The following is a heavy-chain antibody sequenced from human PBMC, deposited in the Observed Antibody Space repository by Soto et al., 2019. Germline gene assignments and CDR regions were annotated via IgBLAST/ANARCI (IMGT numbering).Heavy chain of an antibody. V-gene: IGHV4-61*08. Sequence: SETLSLTCTVSGGSVSSGDYYWSWIRQPPGKGLEWIGCIYYSGNTNYNPSLKSRVIISVDTSKNLFSLKLTSVTAADTAVYYYARIPVDTSMIYWLDPWGQGTLVTVSS. CDR2: IYYSGNT. J-gene: IGHJ5*02. D-gene: IGHD5-18*01. CDR1: GGSVSSGDYY. CDR3: ARIPVDTSMIYWLDP.